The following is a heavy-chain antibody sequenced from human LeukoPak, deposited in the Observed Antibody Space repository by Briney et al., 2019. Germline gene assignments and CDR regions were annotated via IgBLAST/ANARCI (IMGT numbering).Heavy chain of an antibody. V-gene: IGHV1-2*02. CDR1: GYTFTGYY. D-gene: IGHD3-22*01. CDR2: INPNSGGT. J-gene: IGHJ4*02. CDR3: AREGGFNYYDSSGSHY. Sequence: ASVKVSCKASGYTFTGYYMHWVRQAPGQGLEWMGWINPNSGGTNYAQKFQGRVTMTRDTSISTAYMGLSRLRSDDTAVYYCAREGGFNYYDSSGSHYWGQGTLATVSS.